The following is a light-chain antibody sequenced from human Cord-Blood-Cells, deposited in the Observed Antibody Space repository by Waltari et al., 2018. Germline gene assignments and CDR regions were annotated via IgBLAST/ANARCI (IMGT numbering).Light chain of an antibody. CDR1: QSISSY. J-gene: IGKJ3*01. Sequence: DIQMTQSPSSLSASVGDRVTLTCRARQSISSYLNWYQQKPGNAPKLLLYAASSLHSGVPSRFSVSGAGTDFTLTISSLQPEDFATYDCQQSYSTPFTFGPGTKVDIK. CDR2: AAS. CDR3: QQSYSTPFT. V-gene: IGKV1-39*01.